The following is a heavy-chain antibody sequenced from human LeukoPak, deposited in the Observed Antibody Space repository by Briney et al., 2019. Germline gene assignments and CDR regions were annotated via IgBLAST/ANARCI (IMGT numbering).Heavy chain of an antibody. CDR1: GCTLTELS. V-gene: IGHV1-24*01. Sequence: VKVSCKVSGCTLTELSMHWVRQAPGKGLEWMGGFDPEDGETIYAQKFQGRVTMTEDTSTDTAYMELSSLRSEDTAVYYCATGLWAAAVGSQYDDYWGQGTLVTVSS. J-gene: IGHJ4*02. CDR3: ATGLWAAAVGSQYDDY. D-gene: IGHD6-13*01. CDR2: FDPEDGET.